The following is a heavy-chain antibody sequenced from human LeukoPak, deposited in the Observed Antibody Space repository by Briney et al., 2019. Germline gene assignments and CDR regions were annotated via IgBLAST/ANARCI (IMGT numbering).Heavy chain of an antibody. J-gene: IGHJ4*02. Sequence: GGSLRLSCAASGFTFSTYSMNWVRQAPGKGLAWVSSISSSSGYIYYADSMKGRFTISRDNAKNSLYLQMNSLRAEDTAVYYCAREGKMVDYWGQGTLVTVSS. CDR2: ISSSSGYI. V-gene: IGHV3-21*01. CDR1: GFTFSTYS. CDR3: AREGKMVDY. D-gene: IGHD2-8*01.